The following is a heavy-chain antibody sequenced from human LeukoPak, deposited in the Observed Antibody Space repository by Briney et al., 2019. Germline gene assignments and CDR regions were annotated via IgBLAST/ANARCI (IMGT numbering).Heavy chain of an antibody. CDR1: GFTFSSYE. V-gene: IGHV3-30*18. CDR3: AKDSPSVANFDY. J-gene: IGHJ4*02. Sequence: SGGSPRLSCAASGFTFSSYEMNWVRQAPGKGLEWVAVISYDGSNKYYADSVKGRFTISRDNSKNTLYLQMNSLRAEDTAVYYCAKDSPSVANFDYWGQGTLVTVSS. CDR2: ISYDGSNK. D-gene: IGHD2-15*01.